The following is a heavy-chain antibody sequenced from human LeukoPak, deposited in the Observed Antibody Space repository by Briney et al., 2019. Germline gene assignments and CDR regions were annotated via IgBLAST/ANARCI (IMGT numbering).Heavy chain of an antibody. V-gene: IGHV4-34*01. D-gene: IGHD2-15*01. CDR3: AGPLSCGGSMDV. J-gene: IGHJ6*02. CDR2: INHSGST. CDR1: GGSFSGYY. Sequence: SETLSLTCAVYGGSFSGYYWSWIRQPPGKGLEWIGEINHSGSTNYNPSLKSRVTISVDTSKNQFSLKLSSVTAADTTVYYCAGPLSCGGSMDVWGQGTTVTVSS.